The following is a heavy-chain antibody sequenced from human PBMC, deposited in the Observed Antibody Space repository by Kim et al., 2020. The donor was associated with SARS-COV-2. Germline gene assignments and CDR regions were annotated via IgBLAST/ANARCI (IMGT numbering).Heavy chain of an antibody. V-gene: IGHV1-69*13. Sequence: SVKVSCKASGGTFSSYAMSWVRQAPGQGLEWMGGIIPIFGTANYAQKFQGRVTITSDESTSTAYMELSSLRSEDTAVYYCARTTVTRTRIDDWGQGTLVTVSS. CDR2: IIPIFGTA. D-gene: IGHD4-17*01. CDR1: GGTFSSYA. CDR3: ARTTVTRTRIDD. J-gene: IGHJ4*02.